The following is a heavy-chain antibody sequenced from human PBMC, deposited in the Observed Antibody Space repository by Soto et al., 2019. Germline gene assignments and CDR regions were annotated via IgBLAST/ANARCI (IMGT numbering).Heavy chain of an antibody. Sequence: ASVKVSCKASGYTYTGYHMHSVRQSPGQGLECMGCINPNSGGTNYAQKFQGWVTMTRDTSISTAYMELSRLRSDDTAVYYCAIGGIVVVPAAQVLDYYYGMGVWGQGTTVTVSS. CDR3: AIGGIVVVPAAQVLDYYYGMGV. CDR2: INPNSGGT. J-gene: IGHJ6*02. V-gene: IGHV1-2*04. D-gene: IGHD2-2*01. CDR1: GYTYTGYH.